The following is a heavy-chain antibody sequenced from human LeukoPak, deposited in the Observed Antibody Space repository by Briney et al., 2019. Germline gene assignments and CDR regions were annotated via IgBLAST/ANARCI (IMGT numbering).Heavy chain of an antibody. V-gene: IGHV4-59*11. CDR3: ARKRHDSSGYHFDY. J-gene: IGHJ4*02. Sequence: PSETLSLTCTVSGGSISSHYWSWFRQPPGKELEWIGYIYYSGTTDYNPSLKRRVTISLDTSRTQFSLKLDSVTAADTAVYYCARKRHDSSGYHFDYWGQGTQVTLSS. D-gene: IGHD3-22*01. CDR1: GGSISSHY. CDR2: IYYSGTT.